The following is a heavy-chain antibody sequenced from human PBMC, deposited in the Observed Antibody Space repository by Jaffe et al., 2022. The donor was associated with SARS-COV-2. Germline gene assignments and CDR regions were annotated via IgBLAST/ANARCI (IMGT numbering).Heavy chain of an antibody. CDR3: ARDRRVFNL. J-gene: IGHJ2*01. D-gene: IGHD3-10*01. Sequence: EVQLVESGGGLVQPGGSLRLSCAASGFTFSSYDMNWVRQAPGKGLEWVSYISNIDSTIYYADSVKGRFTISRDNAKNSVYLQMDRLRAEDTALYYCARDRRVFNLWGRGTLVTVSS. V-gene: IGHV3-48*03. CDR1: GFTFSSYD. CDR2: ISNIDSTI.